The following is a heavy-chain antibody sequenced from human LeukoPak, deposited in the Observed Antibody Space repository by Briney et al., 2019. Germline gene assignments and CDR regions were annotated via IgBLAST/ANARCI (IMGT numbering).Heavy chain of an antibody. CDR2: ISSTSSYI. CDR1: GFTFSSYS. V-gene: IGHV3-21*01. D-gene: IGHD5-18*01. J-gene: IGHJ4*02. CDR3: AGDRRGYSYGYDY. Sequence: PGGSLRLSCAASGFTFSSYSMNWVRQAPGKGLERVSSISSTSSYIYYADSVKGRFTISRDNAKNSLYLRMTGLRAEDTAVYYCAGDRRGYSYGYDYWGQGTLVTVSS.